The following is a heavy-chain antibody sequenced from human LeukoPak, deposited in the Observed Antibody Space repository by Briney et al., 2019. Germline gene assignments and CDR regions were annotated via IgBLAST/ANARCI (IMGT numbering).Heavy chain of an antibody. D-gene: IGHD6-13*01. CDR1: GFTFSSYS. J-gene: IGHJ4*02. CDR2: ISSSGGST. CDR3: AKKMSIAAASQVDY. V-gene: IGHV3-23*01. Sequence: HPGGSLRLSCAASGFTFSSYSMSWVRQAPGKGLEWVSAISSSGGSTDYTDSVKGRFTISRDNSKNTLYLQMNSLRAEDTAVYYCAKKMSIAAASQVDYWGQGTLVTVSS.